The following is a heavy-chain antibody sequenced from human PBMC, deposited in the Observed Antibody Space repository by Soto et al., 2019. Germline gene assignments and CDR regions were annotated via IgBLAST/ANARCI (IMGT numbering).Heavy chain of an antibody. V-gene: IGHV3-33*01. J-gene: IGHJ5*02. CDR3: ARDVRSRRYDL. CDR1: GFTFRNYG. Sequence: QVQLVESGGGVVQPGRSLRLSCAASGFTFRNYGMHWVRQASGKGLEWLAVIWYDGSNKYYADSVKGRFTISRDNSKNTLYLEMNSLRDEDTAVYYCARDVRSRRYDLWGQGTLVIVSS. D-gene: IGHD3-10*02. CDR2: IWYDGSNK.